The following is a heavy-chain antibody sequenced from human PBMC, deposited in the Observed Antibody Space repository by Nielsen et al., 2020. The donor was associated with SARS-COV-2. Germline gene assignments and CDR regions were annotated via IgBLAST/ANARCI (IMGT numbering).Heavy chain of an antibody. Sequence: VRQAPGKGLEWVAVISYDGSNKYYADSVKGRFTISRDNAKNSLYLQMNSLRDEDTAVYYCARAPGYYDILTGYAGYYYYGMDVWGQGTTVTVSS. J-gene: IGHJ6*02. CDR3: ARAPGYYDILTGYAGYYYYGMDV. V-gene: IGHV3-30*04. CDR2: ISYDGSNK. D-gene: IGHD3-9*01.